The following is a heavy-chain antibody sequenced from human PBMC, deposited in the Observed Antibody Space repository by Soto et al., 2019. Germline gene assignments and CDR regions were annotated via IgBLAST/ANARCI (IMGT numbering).Heavy chain of an antibody. CDR2: ISWNSGSI. V-gene: IGHV3-9*01. Sequence: VQLVESGGGLVQPGRSLRLSCAASGFTFDDYAMHWVRQAPGKGQEWVSGISWNSGSIGYADSVKGRFTISRDNAKNSLYLQMNSLRAEDTALYYCAKQYYDFWSGPLDYWGQGTLVTVSS. CDR3: AKQYYDFWSGPLDY. CDR1: GFTFDDYA. J-gene: IGHJ4*02. D-gene: IGHD3-3*01.